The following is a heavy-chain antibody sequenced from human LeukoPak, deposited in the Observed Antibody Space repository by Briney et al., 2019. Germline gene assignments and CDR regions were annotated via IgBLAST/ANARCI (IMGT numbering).Heavy chain of an antibody. CDR3: ARWGIGSIGYYPQFDYYYYMDG. CDR2: MNPNSGNT. V-gene: IGHV1-8*03. D-gene: IGHD3-22*01. CDR1: GYTFTSYG. J-gene: IGHJ6*03. Sequence: ASVKVSCKASGYTFTSYGINWVRQATGQGLEWMGWMNPNSGNTGYAQKFQGRVTITRNTSISTAYMELSSLRSEDTAVYYCARWGIGSIGYYPQFDYYYYMDGWGKVTTVIVS.